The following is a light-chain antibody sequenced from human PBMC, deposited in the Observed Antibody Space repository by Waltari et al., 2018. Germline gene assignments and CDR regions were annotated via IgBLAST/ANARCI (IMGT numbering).Light chain of an antibody. J-gene: IGLJ3*02. CDR3: ATWDDSLSGWV. V-gene: IGLV1-47*01. CDR1: SANIGDHY. Sequence: QSVLTHLPSSSGTPGQAVTISFSGSSANIGDHYVYWYQQLPGTSPKLLIHRNNQRPSGVPDRFSGSKSGTSAFLVISGLRSEDEADYHCATWDDSLSGWVFGGGTKVTVL. CDR2: RNN.